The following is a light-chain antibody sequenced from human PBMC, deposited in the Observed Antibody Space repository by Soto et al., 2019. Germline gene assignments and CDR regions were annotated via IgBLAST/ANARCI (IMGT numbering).Light chain of an antibody. CDR1: QSVGSN. CDR2: GAS. Sequence: EIVMTQSPATLSVSPGERATLSCRASQSVGSNLAWYQQKPAQAPRLLIYGASTRATDIPARFSGSGSGTEFTLTISSLQSEDFAVYYCQQYNNWPYTFGQGTKLEIK. V-gene: IGKV3-15*01. J-gene: IGKJ2*01. CDR3: QQYNNWPYT.